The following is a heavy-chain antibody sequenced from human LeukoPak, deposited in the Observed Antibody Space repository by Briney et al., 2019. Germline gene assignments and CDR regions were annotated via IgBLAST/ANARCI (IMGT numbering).Heavy chain of an antibody. D-gene: IGHD3-22*01. J-gene: IGHJ3*02. Sequence: QPGGSLRLSCAASGFTFSSYAMSWVRQAPGKGLEWVSAISGSGGSTYYADSVKGRFTISRDNSKNTLYLQMNSLRAEDTAVYYCAKDRANRNYYDSSGYWSAFDIWGQGTMVTVSS. CDR1: GFTFSSYA. CDR2: ISGSGGST. CDR3: AKDRANRNYYDSSGYWSAFDI. V-gene: IGHV3-23*01.